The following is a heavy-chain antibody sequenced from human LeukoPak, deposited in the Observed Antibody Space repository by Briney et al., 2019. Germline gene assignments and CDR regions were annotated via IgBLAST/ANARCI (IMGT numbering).Heavy chain of an antibody. D-gene: IGHD3-10*01. CDR1: GFTFDDYA. CDR3: VIKAKGDY. J-gene: IGHJ4*02. CDR2: ISWNSGSI. V-gene: IGHV3-9*01. Sequence: GGSLRLSCAASGFTFDDYAMHWVRQAPGKGLEWVSGISWNSGSIGYADSVKGRFTISRDNSKNTLYLQMNSLRAEDTAVYYSVIKAKGDYWGQGTLVTVSS.